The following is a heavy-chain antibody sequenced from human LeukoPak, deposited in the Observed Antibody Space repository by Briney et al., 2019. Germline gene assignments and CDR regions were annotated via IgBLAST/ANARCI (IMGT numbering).Heavy chain of an antibody. D-gene: IGHD2-15*01. CDR1: GYTFTGYY. CDR2: INPNSGGT. CDR3: ARDKGREDIVVVVAGSRVNYYMDV. V-gene: IGHV1-2*02. Sequence: GASVKVSCKASGYTFTGYYMHWVRQAPGQGLEWMGWINPNSGGTNYAQKFQGRVTMTRDTSISTAYMELSRLRSDDTAVYYCARDKGREDIVVVVAGSRVNYYMDVWGKGTTVTVSS. J-gene: IGHJ6*03.